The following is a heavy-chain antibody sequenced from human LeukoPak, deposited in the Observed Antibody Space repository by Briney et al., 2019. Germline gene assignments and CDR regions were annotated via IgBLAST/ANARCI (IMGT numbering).Heavy chain of an antibody. J-gene: IGHJ3*02. Sequence: GGSLRLSCAASGFTFSSYGMSWVRQAPGKGLEWVSAISGSGGSTYYADSVKGRFTISRDNAKNSLYLQMNSLRAEDTAVYYCARASYYYDSSGYFSRGAFDIWGQGTMVTVSS. D-gene: IGHD3-22*01. CDR2: ISGSGGST. CDR3: ARASYYYDSSGYFSRGAFDI. CDR1: GFTFSSYG. V-gene: IGHV3-23*01.